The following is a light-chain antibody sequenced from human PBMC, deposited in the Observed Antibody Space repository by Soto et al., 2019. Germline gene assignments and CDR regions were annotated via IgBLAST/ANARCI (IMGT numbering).Light chain of an antibody. V-gene: IGLV2-14*01. CDR2: EVT. CDR1: SSGSIASNY. CDR3: SSYTTNITPVV. J-gene: IGLJ2*01. Sequence: LTQPHSVSESPGKTVTISCTRSSGSIASNYVSWYQQHPGKAPKLLISEVTNRPSGVSNRFSGSKSGNTASLTISGLQAEDEADYYCSSYTTNITPVVFGGGTKVTVL.